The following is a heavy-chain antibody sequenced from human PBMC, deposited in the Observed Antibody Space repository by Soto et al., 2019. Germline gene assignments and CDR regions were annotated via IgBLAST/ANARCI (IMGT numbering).Heavy chain of an antibody. CDR2: IYYSGST. J-gene: IGHJ6*02. CDR1: GGSVSRGSYY. Sequence: PSETLSLTCTVSGGSVSRGSYYWSWIRQPPGKGLEWIGYIYYSGSTNYNPSLKSRVTISVDTSKNQFSLKLSSVTAADTAVYYCARDGGSGPGMDVWGQGTTVTVSS. D-gene: IGHD3-10*01. CDR3: ARDGGSGPGMDV. V-gene: IGHV4-61*01.